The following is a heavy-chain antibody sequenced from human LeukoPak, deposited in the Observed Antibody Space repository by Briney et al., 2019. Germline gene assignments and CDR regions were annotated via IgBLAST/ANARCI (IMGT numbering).Heavy chain of an antibody. Sequence: ASVKVSCKASGYTFTSYGIRWVRQAPGQGLEWMGWISAYNGNTNYAQKLQGRVTMPTDTSTSTAYVELRSLRSDDTAVYYCAREGDCSSTSCYGGDYWGQGTLVTVSS. CDR1: GYTFTSYG. CDR2: ISAYNGNT. J-gene: IGHJ4*02. D-gene: IGHD2-2*01. CDR3: AREGDCSSTSCYGGDY. V-gene: IGHV1-18*01.